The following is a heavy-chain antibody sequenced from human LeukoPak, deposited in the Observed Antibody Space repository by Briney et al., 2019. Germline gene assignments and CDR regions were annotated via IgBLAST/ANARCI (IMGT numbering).Heavy chain of an antibody. CDR2: IIPILGIT. J-gene: IGHJ4*02. CDR3: ARDDYYDSSGREGAFDY. D-gene: IGHD3-22*01. Sequence: SVKVSCKASGGTFSSYAISWVRQAPGQGLEWMGRIIPILGITNYAQKFQGRVTITADKFTSTAYMELSSLRSDDRAVYYCARDDYYDSSGREGAFDYWGQGTLVTVSS. V-gene: IGHV1-69*04. CDR1: GGTFSSYA.